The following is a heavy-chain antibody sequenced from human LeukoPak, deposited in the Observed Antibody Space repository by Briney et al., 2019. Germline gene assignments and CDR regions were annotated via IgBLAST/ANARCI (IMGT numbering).Heavy chain of an antibody. D-gene: IGHD6-6*01. J-gene: IGHJ3*02. CDR1: GGSISSYY. V-gene: IGHV4-59*12. Sequence: SETLSLTCTVSGGSISSYYWSWIRQPPGKGLEWIGYIYYSGSTNYNPSLKSRVTISVDTSKNQFSLKLSSVTAADTAVYYCARDRSIAAPRGIWGQGTMVTVSS. CDR2: IYYSGST. CDR3: ARDRSIAAPRGI.